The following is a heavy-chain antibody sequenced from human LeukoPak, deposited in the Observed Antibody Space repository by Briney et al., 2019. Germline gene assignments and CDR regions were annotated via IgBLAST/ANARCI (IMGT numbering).Heavy chain of an antibody. J-gene: IGHJ4*02. CDR2: IKQDGSDK. Sequence: PGGSLRLSCEGSGFVFSSYWMTWVRQAPGKGLEWVADIKQDGSDKNYLDSVKGRFTISRDNSKNSLSLQMESLRDEDTATYFCARKSSSWSFFWDKWGQGTLVTVSS. D-gene: IGHD6-13*01. CDR3: ARKSSSWSFFWDK. CDR1: GFVFSSYW. V-gene: IGHV3-7*03.